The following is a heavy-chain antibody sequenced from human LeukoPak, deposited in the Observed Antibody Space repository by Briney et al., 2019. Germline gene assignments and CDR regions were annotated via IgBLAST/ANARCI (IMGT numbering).Heavy chain of an antibody. Sequence: PSETLSLTCTVSGGSISSSSYYWGWIRQPPGKGLEWIGSIYYSGSTYYNPSLKSRVTISVDTSKNQFSLKPSSVTAADTAVYYCARKRVAATSLFDYWGQGTLVTVSS. CDR3: ARKRVAATSLFDY. D-gene: IGHD2-15*01. CDR2: IYYSGST. V-gene: IGHV4-39*01. J-gene: IGHJ4*02. CDR1: GGSISSSSYY.